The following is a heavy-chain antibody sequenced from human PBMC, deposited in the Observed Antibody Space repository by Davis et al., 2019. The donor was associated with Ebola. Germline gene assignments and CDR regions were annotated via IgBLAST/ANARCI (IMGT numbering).Heavy chain of an antibody. CDR2: IWYDGSNK. D-gene: IGHD3-16*01. CDR3: AMGGQTYDY. Sequence: GESLKISCAASGFTFSSYGMHWVRQAPGKGLEWVAVIWYDGSNKYYADSVKGRFTISRDNSKNTLYLQMNSLRAEDTAVYYCAMGGQTYDYWGQETLVTVSS. CDR1: GFTFSSYG. V-gene: IGHV3-33*01. J-gene: IGHJ4*02.